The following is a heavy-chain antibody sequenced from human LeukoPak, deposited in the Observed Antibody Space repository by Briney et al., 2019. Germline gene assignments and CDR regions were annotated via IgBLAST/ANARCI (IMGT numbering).Heavy chain of an antibody. Sequence: ASVKVSCKVSGYTLIELSMHWVRQAPGKGLEWMGGFDPEDAETIYAQRFQGRVTLTEDASTDTAYMELSSLRSEDTAVYYCATGDNTDAFDIWGQGTMVTVSS. J-gene: IGHJ3*02. V-gene: IGHV1-24*01. CDR1: GYTLIELS. D-gene: IGHD3-16*01. CDR2: FDPEDAET. CDR3: ATGDNTDAFDI.